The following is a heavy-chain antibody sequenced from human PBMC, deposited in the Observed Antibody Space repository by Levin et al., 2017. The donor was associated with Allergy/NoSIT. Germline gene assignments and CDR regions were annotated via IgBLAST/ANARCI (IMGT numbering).Heavy chain of an antibody. CDR1: GFTFDDYG. CDR3: ARDTIYGDYDEGYYYYGMDV. Sequence: PGGSLRLSCAASGFTFDDYGMSWVRQAPGKGLEWVSGINWNGGSTGYADSVKGRFTISRDNAKNSLYLQMNSLRAEDTALYYCARDTIYGDYDEGYYYYGMDVWGQGTTVTVSS. J-gene: IGHJ6*02. CDR2: INWNGGST. D-gene: IGHD4-17*01. V-gene: IGHV3-20*04.